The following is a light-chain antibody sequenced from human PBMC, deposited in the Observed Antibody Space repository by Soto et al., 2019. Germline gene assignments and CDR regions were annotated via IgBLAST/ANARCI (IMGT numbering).Light chain of an antibody. CDR1: QSLLHSNGYNY. V-gene: IGKV2-28*01. CDR3: MQALQTRT. J-gene: IGKJ1*01. CDR2: LGS. Sequence: DIVMTQSPLSLPVTPGEPASISCRSSQSLLHSNGYNYLDWYLQKPGQSPQLLIYLGSNRASGVPERFSGSESGTDFTLKISRVEAEDVGVYYCMQALQTRTFGQGTKVEIK.